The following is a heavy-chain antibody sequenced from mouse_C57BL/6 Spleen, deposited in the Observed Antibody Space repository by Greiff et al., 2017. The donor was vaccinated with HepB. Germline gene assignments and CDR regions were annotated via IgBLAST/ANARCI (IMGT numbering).Heavy chain of an antibody. CDR3: ASSNYGYWYFDV. CDR1: GYTFTSYW. CDR2: INPSNGGT. D-gene: IGHD2-5*01. V-gene: IGHV1-53*01. J-gene: IGHJ1*03. Sequence: VQLQQSGTELVKPGASVKLSCKASGYTFTSYWMHWVKQRPGQGLEWIGNINPSNGGTNYNEKFKSKATLTVDKSSSPAYMQLSSLTSEDSAVYYCASSNYGYWYFDVWGTGTTVTVSS.